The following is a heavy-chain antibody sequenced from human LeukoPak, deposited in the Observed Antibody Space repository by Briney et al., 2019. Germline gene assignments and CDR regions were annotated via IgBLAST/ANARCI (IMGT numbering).Heavy chain of an antibody. CDR2: IDSSANTT. J-gene: IGHJ4*02. Sequence: GGSLRLSCTASRFYFSTYDMNWVRQVPGKGLEWISYIDSSANTTYYAGSVQGRFTISRDNAKNSLYLQMRSLRVEDTAFYYCASAHGGSGYDRPFDYWGQGTLVTVSS. V-gene: IGHV3-48*03. CDR1: RFYFSTYD. D-gene: IGHD5-12*01. CDR3: ASAHGGSGYDRPFDY.